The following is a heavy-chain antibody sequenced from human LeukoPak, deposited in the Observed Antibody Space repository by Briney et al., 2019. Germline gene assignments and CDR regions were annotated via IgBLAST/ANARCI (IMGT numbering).Heavy chain of an antibody. CDR2: KSYVGTNT. Sequence: GGSLRLSCAASGFTFSNYGMNWVRQAPGKGLEWVSFKSYVGTNTYYSDSVKGRFTITKDNSKNTVFLQMNMMGAEDTAKYYCAKGLVCNAHRGYFDYWGQGTLVTVSS. D-gene: IGHD2/OR15-2a*01. CDR1: GFTFSNYG. CDR3: AKGLVCNAHRGYFDY. J-gene: IGHJ4*02. V-gene: IGHV3-30*18.